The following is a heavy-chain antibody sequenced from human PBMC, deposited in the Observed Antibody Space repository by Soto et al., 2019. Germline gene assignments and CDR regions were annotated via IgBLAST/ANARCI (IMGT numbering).Heavy chain of an antibody. CDR3: AKDGQLGFYYYYYGMDV. D-gene: IGHD6-6*01. CDR1: GGTFSSYA. Sequence: QVQLVQSGAEVKKPGSSVKVSCKASGGTFSSYAISWVRQAPGQGLEWMGGIIPIFGTANYAQKFQGRVTITADESTSTAYMELSSLRSEDTAVYYCAKDGQLGFYYYYYGMDVWGQGTTVTVSS. J-gene: IGHJ6*02. V-gene: IGHV1-69*01. CDR2: IIPIFGTA.